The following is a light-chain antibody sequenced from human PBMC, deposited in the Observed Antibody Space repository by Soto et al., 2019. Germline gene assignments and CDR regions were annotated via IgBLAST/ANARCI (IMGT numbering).Light chain of an antibody. Sequence: TVLTQSQGTLSVSPGEKASLSCGAIQSVSINLAWYQQKPGQAPRLLIYGASTRATGIPARFSGSGSGTEFTLSINSLQSEDFAVYYCQEYDNWPPEGTFGQGTKVDIK. V-gene: IGKV3-15*01. J-gene: IGKJ1*01. CDR3: QEYDNWPPEGT. CDR1: QSVSIN. CDR2: GAS.